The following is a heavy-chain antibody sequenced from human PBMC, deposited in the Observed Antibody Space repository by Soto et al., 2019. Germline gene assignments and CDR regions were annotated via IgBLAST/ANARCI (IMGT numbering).Heavy chain of an antibody. CDR3: AKDEGNSSTVFDY. D-gene: IGHD4-4*01. CDR2: ITATNGNT. CDR1: GFTFKAYA. V-gene: IGHV3-23*01. J-gene: IGHJ4*02. Sequence: QLLESGGASVQPGGSLRLSCVASGFTFKAYAMGWVRQAPGRGLEWVSSITATNGNTYYADSVRGRFTISRDNSRNSLFLQMNGLRPEDSALYYCAKDEGNSSTVFDYWGQGTRVTVPS.